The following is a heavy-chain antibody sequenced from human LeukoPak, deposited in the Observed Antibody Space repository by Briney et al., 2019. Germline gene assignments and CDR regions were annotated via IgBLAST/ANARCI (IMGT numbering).Heavy chain of an antibody. CDR1: GFTFSSYA. V-gene: IGHV3-23*01. D-gene: IGHD3-3*01. J-gene: IGHJ4*02. Sequence: PGGSLRLSCAASGFTFSSYAMSWVRQAPGKGLEWVSAISGSGGSTYYADSVKGRFTISRDNSKNTLYLQMNSLRAEDTAVYYCAKDRHITIFGVVPYYFDYWDQGTLVTVSS. CDR3: AKDRHITIFGVVPYYFDY. CDR2: ISGSGGST.